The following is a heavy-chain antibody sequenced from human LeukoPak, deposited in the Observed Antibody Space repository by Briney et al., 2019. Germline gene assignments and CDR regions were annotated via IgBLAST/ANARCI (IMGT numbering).Heavy chain of an antibody. CDR1: GLTFSSYS. CDR3: ARDRVVVVAAEIGAFDI. CDR2: ISSSSSYI. D-gene: IGHD2-15*01. Sequence: GGSLRLSCAASGLTFSSYSMNWVRQAPGKGLEWVSSISSSSSYIYYADSVKGRFTISRDNAKNSLYLQMNSLRAEDTAVYYCARDRVVVVAAEIGAFDIWGQGTMVTVSS. J-gene: IGHJ3*02. V-gene: IGHV3-21*01.